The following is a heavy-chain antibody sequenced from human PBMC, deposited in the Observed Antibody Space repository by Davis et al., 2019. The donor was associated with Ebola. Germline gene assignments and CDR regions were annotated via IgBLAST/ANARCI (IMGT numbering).Heavy chain of an antibody. CDR3: ARDKGYSSSWYEGYYYYGMDV. J-gene: IGHJ6*02. V-gene: IGHV4-34*01. CDR1: GGSISSYY. CDR2: INHSGST. D-gene: IGHD6-13*01. Sequence: SETLSLTCTVSGGSISSYYWSWIRQPPGKGLEWIGEINHSGSTNYNPSLKSRVTISVDTSKNQFSLKLSSVTAADTAVYYCARDKGYSSSWYEGYYYYGMDVWGQGTTVTVSS.